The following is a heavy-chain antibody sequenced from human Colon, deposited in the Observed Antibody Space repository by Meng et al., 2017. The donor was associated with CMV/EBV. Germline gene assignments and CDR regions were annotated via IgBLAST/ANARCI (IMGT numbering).Heavy chain of an antibody. CDR3: ARAATTSPIFVVVHIYHYGMDV. V-gene: IGHV3-30*04. D-gene: IGHD3-3*01. CDR1: RFTFSSYA. J-gene: IGHJ6*02. Sequence: GESLKISCAASRFTFSSYAMHWVRQAPGKGLEWVALISHDGRKELYADSVKGRFTISRDNSKNTLYLQMSSLRAEDTAVYYCARAATTSPIFVVVHIYHYGMDVWGQGTTVTVSS. CDR2: ISHDGRKE.